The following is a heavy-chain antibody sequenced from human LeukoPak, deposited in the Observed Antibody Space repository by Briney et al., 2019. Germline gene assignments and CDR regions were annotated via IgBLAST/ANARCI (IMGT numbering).Heavy chain of an antibody. CDR1: GFTFSSYW. CDR2: IKHDGSDK. Sequence: GGSLRLSCAASGFTFSSYWMSWVRQGPGKGLEWVANIKHDGSDKYNVDSVRGRFTISRDNAKNSLYLQMNSLRAEDTALYYCAKVITTVTTESAFDIWGQGTMVTVSS. V-gene: IGHV3-7*03. CDR3: AKVITTVTTESAFDI. D-gene: IGHD4-17*01. J-gene: IGHJ3*02.